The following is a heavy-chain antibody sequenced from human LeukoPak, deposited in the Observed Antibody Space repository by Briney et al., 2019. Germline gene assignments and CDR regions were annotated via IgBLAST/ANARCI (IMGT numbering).Heavy chain of an antibody. Sequence: PGGSLRLSCAPSGFTFSNYWMSWVRQAPGKGLEWVANIKYDGSEKYYVDSVKGRFTISRDNAKNSLYLQMNSLRAEDTAVYYCARERHSSGWYGAFDVWGQGTMVTVSS. CDR1: GFTFSNYW. V-gene: IGHV3-7*01. D-gene: IGHD6-19*01. CDR3: ARERHSSGWYGAFDV. CDR2: IKYDGSEK. J-gene: IGHJ3*01.